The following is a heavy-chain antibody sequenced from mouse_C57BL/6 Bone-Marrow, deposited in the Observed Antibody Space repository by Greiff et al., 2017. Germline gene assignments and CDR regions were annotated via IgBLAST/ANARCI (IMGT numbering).Heavy chain of an antibody. CDR1: GFNITDDY. V-gene: IGHV14-4*01. J-gene: IGHJ2*01. CDR2: IDPEIGDT. CDR3: SASEGNYFDY. D-gene: IGHD6-1*01. Sequence: EVQRVQSGAELVRPGASVKLSCTASGFNITDDYIHWVKQRPEQGLEWIGWIDPEIGDTDYATKFQGKATITSDTSSNTAYLQLSSLTSEDTAVYYCSASEGNYFDYWGQGTPLTVAS.